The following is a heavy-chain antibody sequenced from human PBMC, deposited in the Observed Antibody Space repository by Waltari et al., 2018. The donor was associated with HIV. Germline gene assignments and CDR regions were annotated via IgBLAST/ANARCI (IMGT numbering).Heavy chain of an antibody. CDR1: GYTFTTYG. CDR3: ARALWSGYYTPYYFDY. CDR2: ISAYNGHT. J-gene: IGHJ4*02. D-gene: IGHD3-3*01. V-gene: IGHV1-18*01. Sequence: QFQLVQSGAEVKKPGASVKVSCKASGYTFTTYGYCWVRQAPGQGLEWMGWISAYNGHTNYAQKLQGRVTMTTDTSTSTAYMDLRSLRSDDTAFYYCARALWSGYYTPYYFDYWGQGTLVTVSS.